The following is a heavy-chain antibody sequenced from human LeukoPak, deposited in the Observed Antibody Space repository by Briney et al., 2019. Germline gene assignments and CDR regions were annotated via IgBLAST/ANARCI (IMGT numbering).Heavy chain of an antibody. V-gene: IGHV4-39*01. CDR1: GGSISSSSYY. J-gene: IGHJ5*02. D-gene: IGHD1-1*01. CDR2: IYYSGST. CDR3: ARHYNPNKYNWFDP. Sequence: PSETLSLTCTVSGGSISSSSYYWGWIRQPPGKGLEWIGSIYYSGSTYYNPSLKSRVTISVDTSKNQFSLKLSSVTAADTAVYYCARHYNPNKYNWFDPWGQGTLVTVSS.